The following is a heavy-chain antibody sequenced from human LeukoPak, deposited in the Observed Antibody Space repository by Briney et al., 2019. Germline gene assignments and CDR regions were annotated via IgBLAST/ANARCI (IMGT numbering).Heavy chain of an antibody. J-gene: IGHJ3*02. V-gene: IGHV5-51*01. CDR1: GYSFTSYW. Sequence: GESLKISCKGSGYSFTSYWIGWVRQMPGKGLEWMGIIYPGDSDTRYSPSFQGQVTISADKSISTVYLQWSSLKASDTAMYYCASTRNDYGDYRDAFDIWGQGTMVTVSS. CDR2: IYPGDSDT. CDR3: ASTRNDYGDYRDAFDI. D-gene: IGHD4-17*01.